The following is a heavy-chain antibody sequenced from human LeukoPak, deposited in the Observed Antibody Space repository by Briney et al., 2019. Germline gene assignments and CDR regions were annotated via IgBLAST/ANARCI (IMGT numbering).Heavy chain of an antibody. Sequence: GESLKISCKGSGYSFTSYWIGWVRQMPGKGLEWMGIIYPTDSDTRYSPSFQGQVTISADMSINTVYLQWSSLKASDTAMYYCARLETFGQLWSFDYWGQGTLVTVSS. CDR2: IYPTDSDT. J-gene: IGHJ4*02. V-gene: IGHV5-51*01. D-gene: IGHD5-18*01. CDR3: ARLETFGQLWSFDY. CDR1: GYSFTSYW.